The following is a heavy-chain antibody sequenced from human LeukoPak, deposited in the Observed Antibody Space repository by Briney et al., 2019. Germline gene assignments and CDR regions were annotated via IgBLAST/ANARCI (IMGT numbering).Heavy chain of an antibody. CDR2: IKRDGNEK. J-gene: IGHJ5*01. Sequence: GRSLRLSCAASGFTFSRYWMNWVRQAAGKGLEWVANIKRDGNEKNYVDSVKGRFSISRDNAKNSLYLQMDSLRAEDTAVYYCAKEGAYPIITYDSWGQGALVTVSS. D-gene: IGHD3-10*01. CDR1: GFTFSRYW. V-gene: IGHV3-7*01. CDR3: AKEGAYPIITYDS.